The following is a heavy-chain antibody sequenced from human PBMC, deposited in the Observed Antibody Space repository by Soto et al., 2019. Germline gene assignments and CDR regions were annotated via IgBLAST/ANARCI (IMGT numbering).Heavy chain of an antibody. J-gene: IGHJ4*02. CDR1: RFTFSSYA. V-gene: IGHV3-21*01. CDR2: ISSGSRFI. D-gene: IGHD6-19*01. CDR3: ARRPFYPFGETYSSWPFDL. Sequence: GGSLRLSCAASRFTFSSYAMNWLRQAPGKGLEWVSSISSGSRFIYYADSVKGRFTISRDNAKKSLFLQMNSLRVDDTALYYCARRPFYPFGETYSSWPFDLWGQGTPVTVSS.